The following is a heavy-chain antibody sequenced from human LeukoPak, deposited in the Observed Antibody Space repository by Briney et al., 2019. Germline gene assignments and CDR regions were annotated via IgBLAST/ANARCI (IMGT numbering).Heavy chain of an antibody. J-gene: IGHJ4*02. CDR1: GFTFSDYY. CDR2: ISSSGSTI. Sequence: GGSLRLSCAASGFTFSDYYMSWIRQAPGKGLEWVSYISSSGSTIYYADSVKGRFTISRDNAKNSLYLQMNSLRAEDTAVYYCARVPPDYYDSSGALEYWGQGTLVTVSS. D-gene: IGHD3-22*01. CDR3: ARVPPDYYDSSGALEY. V-gene: IGHV3-11*04.